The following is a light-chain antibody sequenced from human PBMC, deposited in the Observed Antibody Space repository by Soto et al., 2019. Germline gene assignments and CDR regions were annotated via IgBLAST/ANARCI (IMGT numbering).Light chain of an antibody. CDR2: AAS. J-gene: IGKJ5*01. CDR1: QSINSY. CDR3: QQSYSTPIT. Sequence: DIHMTQSRSSLSASVGDRVTITCRASQSINSYLNWYQQEPGKAPKFLIYAASSLQSGVPSRFSGSGSGADFTLTISTLQPEDFATYYCQQSYSTPITFGQGTRLEIK. V-gene: IGKV1-39*01.